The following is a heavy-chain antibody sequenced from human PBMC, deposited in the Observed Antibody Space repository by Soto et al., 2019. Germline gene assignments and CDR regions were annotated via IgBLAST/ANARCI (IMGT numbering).Heavy chain of an antibody. J-gene: IGHJ4*02. D-gene: IGHD6-6*01. V-gene: IGHV5-51*01. CDR1: GFTFTNYW. CDR3: AKDADPVPAARRYFDY. CDR2: IYPGDSET. Sequence: GESLKISCRGSGFTFTNYWIAWVRQMPGKGLEWMGIIYPGDSETSYSPSFQGQVIISADKSINTLYLQMNSLRAEDTAVYYCAKDADPVPAARRYFDYWGQGTLVTVS.